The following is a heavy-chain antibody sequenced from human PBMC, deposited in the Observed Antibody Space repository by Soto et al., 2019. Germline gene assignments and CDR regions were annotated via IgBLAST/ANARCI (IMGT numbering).Heavy chain of an antibody. CDR2: IYYSGST. CDR3: ARGPLFH. V-gene: IGHV4-30-4*01. Sequence: PSETLSLTCSVSGGSINSGDYYWSWIRQPPGKGLEWIGYIYYSGSTYYNPSLKSRVTISVDTSKNQFSLKLSSVTAADTAVYYCARGPLFHGGQGTLVTVSS. J-gene: IGHJ4*02. CDR1: GGSINSGDYY. D-gene: IGHD3-3*01.